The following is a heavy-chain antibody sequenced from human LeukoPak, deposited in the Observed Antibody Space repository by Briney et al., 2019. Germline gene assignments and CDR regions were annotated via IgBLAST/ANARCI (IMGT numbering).Heavy chain of an antibody. D-gene: IGHD1-26*01. CDR2: INHSGST. CDR1: GGSFSGYY. V-gene: IGHV4-34*01. Sequence: PSETLSLTCAVYGGSFSGYYWSWIRQPPGKGLEWIGEINHSGSTNYNPSLKSRVTISVDTSKNQFSLKLSSVTAANTAVYYCARSFYSGSTFDYWGQGTLVTVSS. J-gene: IGHJ4*02. CDR3: ARSFYSGSTFDY.